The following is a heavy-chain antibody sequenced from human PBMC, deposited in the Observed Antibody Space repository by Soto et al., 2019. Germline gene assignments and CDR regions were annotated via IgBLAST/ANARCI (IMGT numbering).Heavy chain of an antibody. Sequence: PGGSLRLSCAASGFSFGRYAMRWVRQAPGKGLEWGAAIPYDGGNTYYADSVKGRFTISRDNAKDMLYLHMSSLGPEDTAVYCCAREDIDYGPDDWGQGTSVTVSS. CDR1: GFSFGRYA. V-gene: IGHV3-30-3*01. J-gene: IGHJ6*02. CDR3: AREDIDYGPDD. CDR2: IPYDGGNT. D-gene: IGHD2-15*01.